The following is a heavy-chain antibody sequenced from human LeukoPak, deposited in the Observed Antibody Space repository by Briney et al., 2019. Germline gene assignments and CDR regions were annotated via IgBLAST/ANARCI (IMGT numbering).Heavy chain of an antibody. D-gene: IGHD3-9*01. V-gene: IGHV3-23*01. J-gene: IGHJ4*02. CDR1: GFTFSNYA. CDR2: ILGSGVTT. Sequence: PGGSLRLSCAASGFTFSNYAMSWVRQAPGKGLEWVSAILGSGVTTYYADSVKGRFTVSRDNSKSTPYLQMNTLRAEDTALYYCAKWGDYDVLTGYYVPDYWGQGTLVTVSS. CDR3: AKWGDYDVLTGYYVPDY.